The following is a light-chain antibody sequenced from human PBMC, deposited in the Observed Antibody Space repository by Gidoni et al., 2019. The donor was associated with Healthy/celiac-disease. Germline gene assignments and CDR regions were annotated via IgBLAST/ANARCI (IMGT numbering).Light chain of an antibody. J-gene: IGLJ2*01. Sequence: SYVMTQPPSVSVAPGQTARITCGGNNIGRKSVHGYQQKPGQPSVLVVYDDSDRPSGIPDRFSGSNSGNTATLTISRVEAGDEADYYCQVWDSSSDHPGVFGGGTKLTVL. V-gene: IGLV3-21*02. CDR1: NIGRKS. CDR2: DDS. CDR3: QVWDSSSDHPGV.